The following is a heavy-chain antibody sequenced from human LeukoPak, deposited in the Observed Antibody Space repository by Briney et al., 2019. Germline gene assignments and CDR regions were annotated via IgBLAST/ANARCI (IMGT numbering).Heavy chain of an antibody. CDR1: GGSISSYY. Sequence: SGTLSLTCTVSGGSISSYYWSWIRQPPGKGLEWIGYIYYSGSTNYNPSLKSRVTISVDTSKNQFSLKLSSVTAADTAVYYCARDEVRNYGMDVWGQGTTVTVSS. V-gene: IGHV4-59*01. CDR3: ARDEVRNYGMDV. J-gene: IGHJ6*02. CDR2: IYYSGST. D-gene: IGHD2-2*01.